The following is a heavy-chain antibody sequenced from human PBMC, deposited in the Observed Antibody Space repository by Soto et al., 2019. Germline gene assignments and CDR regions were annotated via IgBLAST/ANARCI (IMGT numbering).Heavy chain of an antibody. CDR1: GGSISSGDYY. CDR2: IYYSGST. J-gene: IGHJ2*01. CDR3: ASDPGYDPPYFDL. Sequence: QVQLQESGPGLVKPSQTLSLTCTVSGGSISSGDYYWSWIRQPPGQGLEWIGYIYYSGSTYYNPSLKRRVTISVDTYKNQLSLQLGSVTAADTAVYYCASDPGYDPPYFDLWGRGTLVTVSS. D-gene: IGHD5-12*01. V-gene: IGHV4-30-4*01.